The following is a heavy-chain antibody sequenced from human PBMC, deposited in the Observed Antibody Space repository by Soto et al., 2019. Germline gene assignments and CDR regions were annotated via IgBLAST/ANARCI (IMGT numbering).Heavy chain of an antibody. V-gene: IGHV1-69*01. CDR2: IILLFGTA. CDR1: GGTFSTYA. CDR3: ARPKGTYSSGYYYFDF. J-gene: IGHJ4*02. D-gene: IGHD6-19*01. Sequence: QVQLEQSGGEVKQPGSSVRVSCKTSGGTFSTYAINWVRQAPGQGLEWMGAIILLFGTADYSQKFQGRVTITADESTITADMELSSLRFDDTAVYFCARPKGTYSSGYYYFDFWGQGTLVTVSS.